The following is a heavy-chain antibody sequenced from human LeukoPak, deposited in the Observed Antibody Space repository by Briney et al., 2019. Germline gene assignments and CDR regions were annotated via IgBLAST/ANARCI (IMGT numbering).Heavy chain of an antibody. CDR2: INPNSGGT. CDR1: GGTFSSYA. J-gene: IGHJ3*02. V-gene: IGHV1-2*02. Sequence: ASVKVSCKASGGTFSSYAISWVRQAPGQGLEWMGWINPNSGGTNYAQKFQGRVTMTRDTSISTAYMELSRLRSDDTAVYYCARDYYGSEMAFDIWGQGTMVTVSS. CDR3: ARDYYGSEMAFDI. D-gene: IGHD3-22*01.